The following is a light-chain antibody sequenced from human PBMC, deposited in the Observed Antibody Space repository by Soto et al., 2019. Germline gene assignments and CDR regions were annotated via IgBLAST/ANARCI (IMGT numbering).Light chain of an antibody. V-gene: IGKV3-11*01. J-gene: IGKJ1*01. CDR1: QSVSSY. CDR3: QQRT. CDR2: DAS. Sequence: EIVLTQSPATLSLSPGERATLSCRASQSVSSYLAWYQQKPGQAPRLLIYDASNRATGIPARFSGSGSGTDFTLTISSLEPEAFAVYYCQQRTFGQGTKV.